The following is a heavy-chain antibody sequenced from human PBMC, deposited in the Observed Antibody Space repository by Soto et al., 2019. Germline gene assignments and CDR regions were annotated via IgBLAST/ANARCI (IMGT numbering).Heavy chain of an antibody. Sequence: PGGSLRLSCAASGFTFSSYWMHWVRQAPGKGLVWVSRINSDGSSTSYADSVKGRFTISRDNAKNTLYLQMNSLRAEDTAVYYCARSNYYDSSGYYYVSGLAFDIWGQGTMVTVSS. CDR1: GFTFSSYW. V-gene: IGHV3-74*01. CDR3: ARSNYYDSSGYYYVSGLAFDI. J-gene: IGHJ3*02. CDR2: INSDGSST. D-gene: IGHD3-22*01.